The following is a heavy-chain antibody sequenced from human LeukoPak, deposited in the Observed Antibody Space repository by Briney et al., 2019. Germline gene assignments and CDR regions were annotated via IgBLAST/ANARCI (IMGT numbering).Heavy chain of an antibody. V-gene: IGHV1-18*01. J-gene: IGHJ4*02. CDR2: ISAYNGNT. Sequence: ASVTVSCTASGGTFSSYGISWVRQAPGQGLEWMGWISAYNGNTNYAQKLQGRVTMTTDTSTSTAYMELRSLRSDDTAVYYCARDTGYYDFWSGYYNYWGQGTLVTVSS. CDR3: ARDTGYYDFWSGYYNY. CDR1: GGTFSSYG. D-gene: IGHD3-3*01.